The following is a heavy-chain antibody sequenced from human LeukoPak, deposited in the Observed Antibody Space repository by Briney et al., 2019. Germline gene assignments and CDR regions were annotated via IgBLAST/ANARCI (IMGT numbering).Heavy chain of an antibody. V-gene: IGHV4-39*01. J-gene: IGHJ5*02. CDR3: ARHPSGRGWLQQGGWFDP. CDR1: GFTFSSHGMN. Sequence: PGGSLRLSCAASGFTFSSHGMNWVRQPPGKGLEWIGSMYHNGSTYYNPSLKSRVTISVDTSKNQFSLRLSSVTATDTAVYYCARHPSGRGWLQQGGWFDPWGQGTLVTVSS. CDR2: MYHNGST. D-gene: IGHD5-24*01.